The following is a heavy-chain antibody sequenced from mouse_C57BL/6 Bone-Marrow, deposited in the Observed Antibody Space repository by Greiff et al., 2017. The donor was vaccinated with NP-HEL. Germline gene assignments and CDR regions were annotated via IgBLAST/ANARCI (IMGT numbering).Heavy chain of an antibody. CDR3: ARRGTTVGAY. Sequence: QVQLQQSGAELARPGASVKLSCKASGYTFTSYGISWVKQRTGQGLEWIGEIYPRSGNTYYNEKFKGKATLTADKSSSTAYMELRSLTSDDSAVYFCARRGTTVGAYWGQGTLVTVSA. V-gene: IGHV1-81*01. CDR1: GYTFTSYG. J-gene: IGHJ3*01. D-gene: IGHD1-1*01. CDR2: IYPRSGNT.